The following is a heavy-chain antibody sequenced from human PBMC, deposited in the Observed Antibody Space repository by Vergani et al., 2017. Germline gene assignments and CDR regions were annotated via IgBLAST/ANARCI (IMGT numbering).Heavy chain of an antibody. CDR2: IYPGDSDT. CDR1: GYSFTSYW. V-gene: IGHV5-51*01. CDR3: ARGAVAASYYYGMDV. D-gene: IGHD6-19*01. J-gene: IGHJ6*02. Sequence: EVQLVQSGAEVKKPGESLKISCKGSGYSFTSYWIGWVRQMPGKGLEWMGIIYPGDSDTRYSPPFQGQVTISADKSISTAYLQWSSLKASDTAMYYCARGAVAASYYYGMDVWGQGTTVTVSS.